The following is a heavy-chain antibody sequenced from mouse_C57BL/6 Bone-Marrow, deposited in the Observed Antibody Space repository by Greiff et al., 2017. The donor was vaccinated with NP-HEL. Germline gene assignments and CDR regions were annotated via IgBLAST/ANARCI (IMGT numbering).Heavy chain of an antibody. V-gene: IGHV1-4*01. J-gene: IGHJ2*01. CDR2: INPSSGYT. CDR1: GYTFTSYT. CDR3: ARKELLLYYFDY. D-gene: IGHD1-1*01. Sequence: QVQLKESGAELARPGASVKMSCKASGYTFTSYTMHWVKQRPGQGLEWIGYINPSSGYTKYNQKFKDKATLTADKSSSTAYMQLSSLTSDDSAVYYCARKELLLYYFDYWGQGTTLTVSS.